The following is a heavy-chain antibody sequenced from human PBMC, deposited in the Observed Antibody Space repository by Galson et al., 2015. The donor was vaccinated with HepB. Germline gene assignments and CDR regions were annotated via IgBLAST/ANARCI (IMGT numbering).Heavy chain of an antibody. V-gene: IGHV3-21*01. J-gene: IGHJ5*01. D-gene: IGHD3-3*01. CDR2: ISSNSSYI. CDR3: ARERSDFWRGYYTGRNWFDS. Sequence: SLRLSCAASGFTFSTYSMNWVRQAPGKGLEWVSSISSNSSYIYYADSVKGRFTISRDNTRNSLYVRMNSLRAEDTAVYYCARERSDFWRGYYTGRNWFDSLGQGTLVTDSS. CDR1: GFTFSTYS.